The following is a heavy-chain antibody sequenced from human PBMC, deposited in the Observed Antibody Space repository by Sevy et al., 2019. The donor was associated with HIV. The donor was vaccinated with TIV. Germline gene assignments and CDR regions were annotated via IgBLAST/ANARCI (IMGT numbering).Heavy chain of an antibody. CDR1: GYTFTSYD. CDR3: ARYYYASSGYYDYNGMDV. J-gene: IGHJ6*02. V-gene: IGHV1-8*01. Sequence: ASVKVSCKASGYTFTSYDINWVRQATGQGLEWMGWMNSNSGNTGYSQKFQGRVTMTRNTSISTAYMELSSLRSEDTAVYYCARYYYASSGYYDYNGMDVWGQGTTVTVSS. D-gene: IGHD3-22*01. CDR2: MNSNSGNT.